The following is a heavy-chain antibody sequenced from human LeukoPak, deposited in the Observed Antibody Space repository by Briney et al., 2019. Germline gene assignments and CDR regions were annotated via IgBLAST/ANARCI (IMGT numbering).Heavy chain of an antibody. D-gene: IGHD3-10*01. J-gene: IGHJ5*02. CDR1: GGSISSYY. CDR3: ARGTYGSGSPNWFDP. V-gene: IGHV4-59*01. Sequence: SETLSLTCTVSGGSISSYYWSWIRQPPGKGLEWIGYIYYSGSINYNPSLKSRVTISVDTSKNQFSLKLSSVTAADTAVYYCARGTYGSGSPNWFDPWGQGTLVTVSS. CDR2: IYYSGSI.